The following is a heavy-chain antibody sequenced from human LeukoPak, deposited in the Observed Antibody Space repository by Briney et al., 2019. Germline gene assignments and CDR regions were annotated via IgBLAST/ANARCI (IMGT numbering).Heavy chain of an antibody. CDR1: GGXISSSSYY. V-gene: IGHV4-39*01. CDR2: IYYSGST. Sequence: PSETLSLTCTVSGGXISSSSYYWGWVRQPPGKGLEWIGSIYYSGSTYYNSALNSRLTISVDTSKNQFSLNLASVTAADTAVYYCASHRHNGGHHFWGQGTLVTVSS. J-gene: IGHJ4*02. D-gene: IGHD3-16*01. CDR3: ASHRHNGGHHF.